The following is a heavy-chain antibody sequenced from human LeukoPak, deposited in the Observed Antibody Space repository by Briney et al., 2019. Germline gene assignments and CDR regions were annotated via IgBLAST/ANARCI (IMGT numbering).Heavy chain of an antibody. V-gene: IGHV4-59*01. CDR3: ARARYSSSPFDY. D-gene: IGHD6-6*01. J-gene: IGHJ4*02. Sequence: PSETLSLTCTVSGASISSFYWSWIRQPPGKGLEWIGYIYYSGSTNYNPSLKSRVTISVDTSKNQFSLKLSSVTAADTAVYYCARARYSSSPFDYWGQGTLVTVSS. CDR1: GASISSFY. CDR2: IYYSGST.